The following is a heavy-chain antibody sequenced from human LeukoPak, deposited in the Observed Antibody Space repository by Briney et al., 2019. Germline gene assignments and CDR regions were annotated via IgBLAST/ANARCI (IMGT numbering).Heavy chain of an antibody. J-gene: IGHJ4*02. Sequence: GGSLRLSCAASGFTFSSYAMSWVRQAPGKGLEWVSAISGSGGSTYYADSVKGRFTISRDNSKDTLYLQMTYLRPEDTAVYYCARDPSFVGLAVAADYWGQGTLVTVSS. CDR2: ISGSGGST. V-gene: IGHV3-23*01. CDR3: ARDPSFVGLAVAADY. CDR1: GFTFSSYA. D-gene: IGHD2-15*01.